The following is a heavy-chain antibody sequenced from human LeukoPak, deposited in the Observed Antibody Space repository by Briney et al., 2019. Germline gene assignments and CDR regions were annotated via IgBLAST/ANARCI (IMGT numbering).Heavy chain of an antibody. J-gene: IGHJ4*02. CDR3: ARLACSGGSCYSDY. V-gene: IGHV5-51*01. D-gene: IGHD2-15*01. CDR1: GXXFTSYW. CDR2: IYPGDSDT. Sequence: GESLKISXXXXGXXFTSYWIGWVRQMPGKGLEWMGIIYPGDSDTRYSPSFQGQVTISADKSISTAYLQWSSLKASDTAMYYCARLACSGGSCYSDYWGQGTLVTVSS.